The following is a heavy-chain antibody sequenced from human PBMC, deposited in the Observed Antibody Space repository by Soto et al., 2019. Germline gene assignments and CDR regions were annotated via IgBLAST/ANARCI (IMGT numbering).Heavy chain of an antibody. Sequence: QVQLVQSGAEVKKPGSSVKDSCKASGGTFSSYAISWVRQAPGQGLEWMGGIIPIFGTANYAQKFQGRVTITADESTSTAYIELSTLGSAHTAVYYCARRGVVSLAGSYCYGMDVWGQGTTVTVSS. CDR1: GGTFSSYA. J-gene: IGHJ6*02. D-gene: IGHD6-19*01. CDR3: ARRGVVSLAGSYCYGMDV. CDR2: IIPIFGTA. V-gene: IGHV1-69*01.